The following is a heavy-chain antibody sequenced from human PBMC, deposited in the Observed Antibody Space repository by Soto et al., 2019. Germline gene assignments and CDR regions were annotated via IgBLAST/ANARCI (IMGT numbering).Heavy chain of an antibody. CDR3: ARDYYDSSGPDYYYYGMDV. Sequence: QVQLQESGPGLVKPSQTLSLTCTVSGGSISSGGYYWSWIRQHPGKGLEWIGYIYYSGSTYYNPSLKSRVTISVDTSKNQFSLKLSSVSAADTAVYYCARDYYDSSGPDYYYYGMDVWGQGTTVTVSS. CDR2: IYYSGST. CDR1: GGSISSGGYY. V-gene: IGHV4-31*03. D-gene: IGHD3-22*01. J-gene: IGHJ6*02.